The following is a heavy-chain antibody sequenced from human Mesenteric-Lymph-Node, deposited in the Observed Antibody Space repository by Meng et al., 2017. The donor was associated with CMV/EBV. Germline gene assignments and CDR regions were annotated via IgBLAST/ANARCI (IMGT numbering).Heavy chain of an antibody. V-gene: IGHV3-23*01. CDR1: GFTFSDYY. D-gene: IGHD3-3*01. Sequence: GESLKISCAASGFTFSDYYMTWVRQAPGKGLEWVSTISGSGASTYYADSVKGRFTISSDSSKNTLYLQMDSLRVEDTAVYYCAKNYDFWSGTLDYWGQGALVTVSS. J-gene: IGHJ4*01. CDR3: AKNYDFWSGTLDY. CDR2: ISGSGAST.